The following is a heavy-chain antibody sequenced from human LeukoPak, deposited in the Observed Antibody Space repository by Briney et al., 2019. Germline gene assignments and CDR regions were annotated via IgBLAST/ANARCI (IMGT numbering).Heavy chain of an antibody. J-gene: IGHJ4*02. CDR1: GFTFSDYY. V-gene: IGHV3-11*04. CDR2: IRRTGSPI. Sequence: GGSLRLSCAASGFTFSDYYMAWIPQAPGKGLEGVSYIRRTGSPIYHTDSVKGRFTIPRDNAKNSLYLQINSVRAADTAVDYCARDQRLQAISASAGLDYWGRGTLVTVSS. CDR3: ARDQRLQAISASAGLDY. D-gene: IGHD2-2*02.